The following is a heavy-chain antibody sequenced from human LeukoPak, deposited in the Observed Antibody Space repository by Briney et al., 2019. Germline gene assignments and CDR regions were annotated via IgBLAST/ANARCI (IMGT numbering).Heavy chain of an antibody. D-gene: IGHD6-25*01. CDR1: GFTFSNAW. J-gene: IGHJ1*01. V-gene: IGHV3-15*01. CDR3: TTAAFH. Sequence: GGSLRLSCAASGFTFSNAWMNWVRQAPGKGLEWVGHTRSETDGGTTDYAAPVKGRFTISRDDSKTTLFLQMNSLKTEDTAVYYCTTAAFHWGQGTLVTVSS. CDR2: TRSETDGGTT.